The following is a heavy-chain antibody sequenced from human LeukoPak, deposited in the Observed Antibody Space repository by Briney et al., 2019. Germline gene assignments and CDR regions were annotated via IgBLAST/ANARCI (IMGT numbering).Heavy chain of an antibody. CDR1: GGSISSYY. CDR3: ARDARVAFDY. V-gene: IGHV4-59*12. D-gene: IGHD5-12*01. J-gene: IGHJ4*02. Sequence: PSETLSLTCTVSGGSISSYYWSWIRQPPGKGLEWIGYIYHSGSTYYNPSLKSRVTISVDRSKNQFSLKLSSVTAADTAVYYCARDARVAFDYWGQGTLVTVSS. CDR2: IYHSGST.